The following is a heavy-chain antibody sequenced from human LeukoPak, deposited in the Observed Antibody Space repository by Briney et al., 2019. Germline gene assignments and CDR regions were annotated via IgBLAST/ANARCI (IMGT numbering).Heavy chain of an antibody. J-gene: IGHJ4*02. CDR1: GFTFSSYS. D-gene: IGHD3-10*01. V-gene: IGHV3-21*01. Sequence: GGSLRLSCAASGFTFSSYSMNWVRQAPGKGLEWVSSISSSSSYIYYADSVKGRFTISRDNAKNSLYLQMNSLRAEDTAVYYCAREGEGYYGSVSYSFDYWGQGTLVTVSS. CDR2: ISSSSSYI. CDR3: AREGEGYYGSVSYSFDY.